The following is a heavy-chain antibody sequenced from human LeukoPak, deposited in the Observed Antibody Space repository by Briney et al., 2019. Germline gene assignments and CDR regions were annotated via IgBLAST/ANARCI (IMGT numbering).Heavy chain of an antibody. V-gene: IGHV1-46*01. CDR3: ARDLTGRIAAAGTTRD. Sequence: ASVKVSCKASGYTFTSYYMHWVRQAPGQGLEWMGIINPSGGSTSYAQKFQGRVTMTRDMSTSTVYMELSSLRSEDTAVYYCARDLTGRIAAAGTTRDWGQGTLVTVSS. CDR1: GYTFTSYY. CDR2: INPSGGST. D-gene: IGHD6-13*01. J-gene: IGHJ4*02.